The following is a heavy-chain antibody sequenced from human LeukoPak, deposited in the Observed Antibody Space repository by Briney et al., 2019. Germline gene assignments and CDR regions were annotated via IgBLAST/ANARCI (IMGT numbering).Heavy chain of an antibody. CDR3: ARLRRTAAGTYYGMDV. D-gene: IGHD6-13*01. V-gene: IGHV4-59*08. CDR1: GGSFSSYY. J-gene: IGHJ6*02. CDR2: IYNSGST. Sequence: PSETLSLTCTVSGGSFSSYYWNWIRQPPGKGLEWIGYIYNSGSTNYNPSLKSRVTISVDTSKNQFSLKLSSVTAADTAVYYCARLRRTAAGTYYGMDVWGQGTTVTVSS.